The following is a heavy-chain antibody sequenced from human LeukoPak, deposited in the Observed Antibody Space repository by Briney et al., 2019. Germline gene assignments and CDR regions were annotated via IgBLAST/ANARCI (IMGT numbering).Heavy chain of an antibody. CDR2: ISSSGSTI. V-gene: IGHV3-48*03. J-gene: IGHJ4*02. CDR1: GFTFSSYE. D-gene: IGHD3-10*02. Sequence: GGALRLSCTASGFTFSSYEMNWVRQAPWKGLEWVPYISSSGSTIYYADSVKGRFTISRDNAKNSLYLQMNSLRAEDTAVYYCASLSLYVGDFDYWGQGTLVTVSS. CDR3: ASLSLYVGDFDY.